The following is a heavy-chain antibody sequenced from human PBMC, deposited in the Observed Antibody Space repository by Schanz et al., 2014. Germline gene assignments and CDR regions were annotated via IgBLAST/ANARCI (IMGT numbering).Heavy chain of an antibody. CDR2: INPNTGGT. CDR1: GYSIGGYY. Sequence: QEQLVQSGAEVKTPGDSVKVSCKASGYSIGGYYMHWVRQAPGVGPEWMGRINPNTGGTQYAQKFQGRVTMTTAKSISTVYMELSRLRSDDTAVYYCARDGVDAAAGGNYWGQGTLVTVSS. J-gene: IGHJ4*02. D-gene: IGHD6-13*01. CDR3: ARDGVDAAAGGNY. V-gene: IGHV1-2*06.